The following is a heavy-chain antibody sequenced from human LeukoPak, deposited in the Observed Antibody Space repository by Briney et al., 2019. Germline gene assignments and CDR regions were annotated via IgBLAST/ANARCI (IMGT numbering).Heavy chain of an antibody. V-gene: IGHV1-8*01. CDR2: MIPDSGNT. D-gene: IGHD1-26*01. Sequence: ASVKVSCKASGYVFTSYDINWVRQATGQGLEWMGWMIPDSGNTGYAQKFQCRVTMTRNTSINTAYLELSSLGSDDTAVYYCAVRAGSYWFDPWGQGTLVTVSP. CDR3: AVRAGSYWFDP. J-gene: IGHJ5*02. CDR1: GYVFTSYD.